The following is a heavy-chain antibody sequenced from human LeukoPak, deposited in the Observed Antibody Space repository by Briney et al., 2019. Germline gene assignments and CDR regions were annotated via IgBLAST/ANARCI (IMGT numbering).Heavy chain of an antibody. Sequence: GGSLRLSCAASGFTFSSYSMNWVRQAPGKGLEWVSSISSSSSYIYYADSVKGRFTLSRDNAKNSLYLQMNSLRAEDTAVYYCARDYYSSSWYGSSGFFDYWGQGTLVTVSS. J-gene: IGHJ4*02. CDR2: ISSSSSYI. V-gene: IGHV3-21*01. CDR3: ARDYYSSSWYGSSGFFDY. CDR1: GFTFSSYS. D-gene: IGHD6-13*01.